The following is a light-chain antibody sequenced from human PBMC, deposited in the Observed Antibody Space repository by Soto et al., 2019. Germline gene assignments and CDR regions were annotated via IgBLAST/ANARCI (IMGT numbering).Light chain of an antibody. CDR2: GAS. Sequence: EIVMTQSPGTLSLSPGERATLSCRASQYIRTIYLAWYQQKPGQAPRLLIYGASSRAAGIPARFSASGSGTDFTLTISDVQPEDFALYYCHQRQSWPRTFGQGTKVDIK. V-gene: IGKV3-11*01. CDR1: QYIRTIY. J-gene: IGKJ1*01. CDR3: HQRQSWPRT.